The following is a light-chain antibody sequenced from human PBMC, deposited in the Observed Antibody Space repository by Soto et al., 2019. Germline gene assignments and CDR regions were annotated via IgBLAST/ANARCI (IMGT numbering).Light chain of an antibody. CDR3: SSYPSSSTRV. J-gene: IGLJ1*01. V-gene: IGLV2-14*01. CDR1: SSDVGAYNY. Sequence: QSVLTQPASVSGSPGQSITISCTGTSSDVGAYNYVSWYQQHPGKAPKLMIYEVSNRPSGVSSRFSGSKSGNTASLTISGLRAEDEADYYCSSYPSSSTRVFGTGTKVTVL. CDR2: EVS.